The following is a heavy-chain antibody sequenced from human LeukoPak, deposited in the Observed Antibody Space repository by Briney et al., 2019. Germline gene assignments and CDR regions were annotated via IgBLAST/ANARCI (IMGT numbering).Heavy chain of an antibody. V-gene: IGHV3-7*03. D-gene: IGHD6-13*01. CDR1: GFSFANHW. Sequence: GGSLRLSCEASGFSFANHWMTWVRQAPGKGLEWVGDINQNGGQTYYLDSLKGRFTLSRDNAKSSLFLQLNSLRAEDTAVYYCVKNSGWYCLDYWGQGITVIVSS. CDR2: INQNGGQT. J-gene: IGHJ4*02. CDR3: VKNSGWYCLDY.